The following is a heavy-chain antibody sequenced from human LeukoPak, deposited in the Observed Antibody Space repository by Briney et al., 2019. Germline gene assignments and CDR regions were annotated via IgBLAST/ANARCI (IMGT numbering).Heavy chain of an antibody. CDR1: GGTFSSYA. CDR3: ARDQYYDSSGYYRDAFDI. J-gene: IGHJ3*02. Sequence: ASVKVSCKASGGTFSSYAISWVRQAPGQGLEWMGIINPSGGSTSYAQKFQGRVTMTRDTSTSTVYMELSSLRSEDTAVYYCARDQYYDSSGYYRDAFDIWGQGTMVTVSS. D-gene: IGHD3-22*01. CDR2: INPSGGST. V-gene: IGHV1-46*01.